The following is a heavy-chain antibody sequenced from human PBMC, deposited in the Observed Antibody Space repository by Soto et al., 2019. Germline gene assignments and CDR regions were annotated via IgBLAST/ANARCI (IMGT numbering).Heavy chain of an antibody. J-gene: IGHJ3*01. CDR1: DVSITNFF. D-gene: IGHD1-26*01. V-gene: IGHV4-59*12. CDR2: VDDSGRT. CDR3: ARGGWESDAFEL. Sequence: QVYLQESGPGLVKSSETLSLTCSISDVSITNFFWSWIRQPPGKGLEWLGYVDDSGRTSRNPSGKSRVTRTSDTYKKQFSLIRHSLTAAETAVYYWARGGWESDAFELWVQGTTGVVSS.